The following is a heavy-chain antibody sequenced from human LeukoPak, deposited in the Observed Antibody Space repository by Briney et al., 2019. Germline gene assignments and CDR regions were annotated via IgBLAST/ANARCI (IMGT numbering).Heavy chain of an antibody. V-gene: IGHV4-59*08. CDR2: DHSSGRP. CDR3: ATGKGVRDGSVFYP. Sequence: SGTLSLTRFLSGGSLTSDFWTCIRQPPGKGLVGRGDDHSSGRPKYHPSLKSRITISMDTSKNQFSLNMTSLTAADTAIYYCATGKGVRDGSVFYPWGQGTLVTVSS. CDR1: GGSLTSDF. J-gene: IGHJ5*02. D-gene: IGHD3-3*01.